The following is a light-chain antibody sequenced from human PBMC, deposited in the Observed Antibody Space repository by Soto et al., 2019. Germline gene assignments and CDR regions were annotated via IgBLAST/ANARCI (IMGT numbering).Light chain of an antibody. CDR2: EAS. CDR1: HDISTY. J-gene: IGKJ5*01. Sequence: DIQITQSRSPLPASVGDRVTITCRASHDISTYLAWYQQKPGKAPKLMIYEASTLQSGVPSRFSGSGSGTEFTLTISGLLPEDFATYHCQQLNTLPFTFGQGTRLETK. V-gene: IGKV1-9*01. CDR3: QQLNTLPFT.